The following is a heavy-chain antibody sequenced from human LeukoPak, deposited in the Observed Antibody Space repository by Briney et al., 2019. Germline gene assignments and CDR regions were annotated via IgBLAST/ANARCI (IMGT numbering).Heavy chain of an antibody. CDR3: AGPWDQVGFDP. V-gene: IGHV1-2*02. Sequence: ASVKVSCKASGYTFTGYYLHWVRQAPVQGLEWMGWIYPKTGGTSYAQNFQGRVTMTRDTSISTDYMELIGLRSDDTAVYYCAGPWDQVGFDPWGQGTLVSVSS. J-gene: IGHJ5*02. CDR1: GYTFTGYY. D-gene: IGHD1-26*01. CDR2: IYPKTGGT.